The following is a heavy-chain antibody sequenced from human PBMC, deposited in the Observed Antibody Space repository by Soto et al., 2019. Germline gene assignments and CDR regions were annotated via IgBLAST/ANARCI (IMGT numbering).Heavy chain of an antibody. V-gene: IGHV3-33*01. D-gene: IGHD1-1*01. J-gene: IGHJ4*02. CDR2: IYYDGSNK. Sequence: QVQLVETGGGVVQPGRSLRLSCAASGFTFNNYGMHWVRQAPGKGLEWVAFIYYDGSNKYYVDSVKGRFTISRDNSKNALYLQMNSLRAEDTALYYCARDRGDWIYLDCWGQGSLVTVSS. CDR3: ARDRGDWIYLDC. CDR1: GFTFNNYG.